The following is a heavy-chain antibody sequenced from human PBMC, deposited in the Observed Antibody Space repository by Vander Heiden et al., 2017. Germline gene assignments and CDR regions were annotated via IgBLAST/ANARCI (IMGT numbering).Heavy chain of an antibody. J-gene: IGHJ4*02. Sequence: QVKLQQWGAGLLKPSETLSRTCAVYGGSLSGYYWSWIRQPPGKGLEWIGEINHNGGTNYNPSLKSRVTISIDTSKNQFSLKLNSVTAADTAVYYCARGRGGDWGQGTLVTVSS. CDR2: INHNGGT. CDR3: ARGRGGD. D-gene: IGHD3-10*01. CDR1: GGSLSGYY. V-gene: IGHV4-34*01.